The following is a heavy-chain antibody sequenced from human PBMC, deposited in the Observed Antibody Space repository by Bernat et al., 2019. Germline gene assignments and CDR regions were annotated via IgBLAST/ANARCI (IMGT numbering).Heavy chain of an antibody. Sequence: EVQLVESGGGLVQPGRSLRLSCTASGFTFGDYAMSWFRQAPGKGLEWVGFIRSKAYGGTTEYAASVKGRFTISRDDSKSIAYLQMNSLKTEDTAVYYCTREGGAARPVDGKTGYWGQGTLVTVAS. CDR3: TREGGAARPVDGKTGY. D-gene: IGHD6-6*01. CDR2: IRSKAYGGTT. CDR1: GFTFGDYA. V-gene: IGHV3-49*03. J-gene: IGHJ4*02.